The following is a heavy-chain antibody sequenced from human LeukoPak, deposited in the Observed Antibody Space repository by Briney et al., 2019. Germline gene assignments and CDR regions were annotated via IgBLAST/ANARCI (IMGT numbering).Heavy chain of an antibody. CDR2: INHSGST. CDR3: ARVATAMVNLFDY. Sequence: PSETLSLTCAVYGGSFSGYYWSWIRQPPGKGLEWIGEINHSGSTNYNPSLKSRVTISVDTSKNQFSLKLSSVTAADTAVYYCARVATAMVNLFDYWGQGTLVTVSS. V-gene: IGHV4-34*01. J-gene: IGHJ4*02. CDR1: GGSFSGYY. D-gene: IGHD5-18*01.